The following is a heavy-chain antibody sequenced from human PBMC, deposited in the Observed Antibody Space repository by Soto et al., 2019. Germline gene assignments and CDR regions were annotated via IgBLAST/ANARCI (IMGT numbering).Heavy chain of an antibody. CDR1: GGSISSSNYY. V-gene: IGHV4-39*01. CDR3: ARSIAVAGPLGGSYFYMDV. D-gene: IGHD6-19*01. CDR2: IYYSGST. Sequence: QLQLQESGPGLVKPSETLSLTCTFSGGSISSSNYYWGWIRQPPGRGLEWIGSIYYSGSTYYNPSLKGRVSISVDTSKNQFSLKLSSVTAADTAVFYCARSIAVAGPLGGSYFYMDVWGKGTTVTVSS. J-gene: IGHJ6*03.